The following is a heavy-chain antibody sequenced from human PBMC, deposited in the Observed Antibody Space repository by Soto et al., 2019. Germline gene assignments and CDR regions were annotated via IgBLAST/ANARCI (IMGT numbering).Heavy chain of an antibody. V-gene: IGHV4-59*01. D-gene: IGHD6-19*01. CDR2: IYYSGST. CDR3: ARETYSSGWYYWFDP. J-gene: IGHJ5*02. Sequence: PSATMSLTCTVSSGAISTYSWSWIRQPPGNGLEWIGYIYYSGSTNYNPSLKSRVTISLDTSKNQFSLRLSSVTAADTAVYYCARETYSSGWYYWFDPWGQGTLVTVS. CDR1: SGAISTYS.